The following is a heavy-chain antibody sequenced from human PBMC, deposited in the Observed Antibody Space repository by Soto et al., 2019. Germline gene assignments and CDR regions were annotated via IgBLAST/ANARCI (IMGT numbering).Heavy chain of an antibody. V-gene: IGHV3-23*01. D-gene: IGHD5-12*01. CDR3: AKPTLLSRDGYAFDY. Sequence: SGGSLSLCYAASGFTFTNSALSWVRPGPGRGVERVSTISGSGSNTHYASSVKGRFTISRDNTKNTLYLQMNRLRTDDTTLYYCAKPTLLSRDGYAFDYWGQGTLVTVSS. J-gene: IGHJ4*02. CDR2: ISGSGSNT. CDR1: GFTFTNSA.